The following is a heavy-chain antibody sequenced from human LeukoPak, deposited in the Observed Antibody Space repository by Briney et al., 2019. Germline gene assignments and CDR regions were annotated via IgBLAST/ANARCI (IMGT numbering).Heavy chain of an antibody. CDR3: ATRYCTNGVCYYAFDI. V-gene: IGHV1-18*01. CDR1: GYTFTSYG. Sequence: RASVKVSCKASGYTFTSYGISWVRQAPGQGLEWMGWISAYNGNTNYAQKFQGRVTMTEDTSTDTAYMELSSLRSEDTAVYYCATRYCTNGVCYYAFDIWGQGTMVTVSS. D-gene: IGHD2-8*01. J-gene: IGHJ3*02. CDR2: ISAYNGNT.